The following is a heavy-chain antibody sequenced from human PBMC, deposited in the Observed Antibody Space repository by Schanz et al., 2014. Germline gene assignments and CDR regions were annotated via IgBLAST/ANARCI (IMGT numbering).Heavy chain of an antibody. CDR2: MIGSGSSV. CDR1: GFTFRIYA. CDR3: AKDGKLPYYWSGSDFAY. J-gene: IGHJ4*02. V-gene: IGHV3-23*01. Sequence: EVQLLESGGGLVQPGGSLRLSCAASGFTFRIYAMSWVRQAPGKGLEWVSRMIGSGSSVFYADSVKGRFTISRDNLKNTVYVQMKRRRAGDTDVYYYAKDGKLPYYWSGSDFAYWGQGTLVAVSS. D-gene: IGHD3-22*01.